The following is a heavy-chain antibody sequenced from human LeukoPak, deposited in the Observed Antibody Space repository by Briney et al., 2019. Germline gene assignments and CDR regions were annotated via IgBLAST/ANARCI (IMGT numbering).Heavy chain of an antibody. J-gene: IGHJ4*02. CDR3: AKDHDFWSGYEDY. CDR2: ISYDGSNK. Sequence: GRSLRLSCAASGFTFSSYGMHWVRQAPGKGLEWVAVISYDGSNKYYADSVKGRFTISRDNSKNTLYLQVNSLRAEDTAVYYCAKDHDFWSGYEDYWGQGTLVTVSS. D-gene: IGHD3-3*01. CDR1: GFTFSSYG. V-gene: IGHV3-30*18.